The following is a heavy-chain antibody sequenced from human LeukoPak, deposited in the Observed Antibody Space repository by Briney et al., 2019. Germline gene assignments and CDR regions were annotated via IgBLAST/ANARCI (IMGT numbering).Heavy chain of an antibody. V-gene: IGHV4-30-4*01. Sequence: PSETLSLTCTVSGGSISSGDYFWGWIRQPPGKGLEWIGYIYYSGNTYYNPSLKSRVTISIDTSKNQFSLKLSSVTAADTAVYYCARVLAAAGFDYWGQGTLVTVSS. CDR3: ARVLAAAGFDY. D-gene: IGHD6-13*01. J-gene: IGHJ4*02. CDR1: GGSISSGDYF. CDR2: IYYSGNT.